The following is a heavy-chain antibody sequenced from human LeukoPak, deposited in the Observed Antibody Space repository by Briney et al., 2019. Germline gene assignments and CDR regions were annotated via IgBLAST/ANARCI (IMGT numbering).Heavy chain of an antibody. V-gene: IGHV1-18*01. CDR1: GYTFTSYG. J-gene: IGHJ4*02. CDR2: ISAYNGNT. D-gene: IGHD1-1*01. CDR3: ARDRVETGTSDY. Sequence: ASVKVSCKASGYTFTSYGISWVRQAPGQGLEWMGWISAYNGNTNYAQKLQGRVTMTTDTSTSTAYMELRSPRSDDTAVYYCARDRVETGTSDYWGQRTLVTVSS.